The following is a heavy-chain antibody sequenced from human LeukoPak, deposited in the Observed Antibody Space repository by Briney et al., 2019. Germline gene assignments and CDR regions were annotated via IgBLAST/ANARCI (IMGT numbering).Heavy chain of an antibody. CDR1: GYTFTSYY. CDR3: ARGWIAVAGTGADY. D-gene: IGHD6-19*01. CDR2: INPNSGGT. J-gene: IGHJ4*02. V-gene: IGHV1-2*02. Sequence: ASVKVSCKASGYTFTSYYMHWVRQAPGQGLEWMGWINPNSGGTNYAQKFQGRVTMTRDTSISTAYMELSRLRSDDTAVYYCARGWIAVAGTGADYWGQGTLVTVSS.